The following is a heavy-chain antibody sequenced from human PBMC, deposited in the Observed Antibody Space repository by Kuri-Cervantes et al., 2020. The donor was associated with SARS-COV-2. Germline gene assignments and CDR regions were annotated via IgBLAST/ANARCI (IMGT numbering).Heavy chain of an antibody. Sequence: GESLKISCAASGFTFSSYAMHWVRQAPGKGLEWVAVISYDGSNKYYADSVKGRFTISRDNSKNTLYLQMSSLRAEDTAVYYCARDHDITMVQGVYFDYWGQGTLVTVSS. CDR3: ARDHDITMVQGVYFDY. D-gene: IGHD3-10*01. CDR1: GFTFSSYA. V-gene: IGHV3-30-3*01. J-gene: IGHJ4*02. CDR2: ISYDGSNK.